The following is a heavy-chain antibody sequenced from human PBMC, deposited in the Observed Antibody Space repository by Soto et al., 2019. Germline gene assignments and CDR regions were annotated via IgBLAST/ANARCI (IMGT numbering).Heavy chain of an antibody. CDR3: ARVRTITMIEGWFDP. D-gene: IGHD3-22*01. CDR2: ISAYNGNT. V-gene: IGHV1-18*01. CDR1: GYTFTSYG. Sequence: QVQLVQSGAEVKKPGASVKVSCKASGYTFTSYGISWVRQAPGQGLEWMGWISAYNGNTNYAQKLQGRVTMTTDTSTSTAYMELRSLRSDDTDVYYCARVRTITMIEGWFDPWGQGTLVTVSS. J-gene: IGHJ5*02.